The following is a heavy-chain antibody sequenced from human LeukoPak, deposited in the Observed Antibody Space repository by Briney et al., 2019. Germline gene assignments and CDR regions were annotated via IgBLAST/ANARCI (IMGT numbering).Heavy chain of an antibody. Sequence: GGSLRLSCAASGFTVSINYMSWVRQAPGKGLEWVSVIYSGGSTYYADSVKGRFTISRDNSKNTLYLQMNSLRAEDTAVYYCARGIATAANEDRFDPWGQGTLVTVSS. J-gene: IGHJ5*02. CDR1: GFTVSINY. D-gene: IGHD6-13*01. CDR2: IYSGGST. V-gene: IGHV3-53*01. CDR3: ARGIATAANEDRFDP.